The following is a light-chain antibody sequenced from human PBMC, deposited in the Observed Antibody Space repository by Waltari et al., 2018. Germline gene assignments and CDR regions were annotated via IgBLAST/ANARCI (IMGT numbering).Light chain of an antibody. V-gene: IGLV3-21*02. CDR3: QVCDRASDQQV. CDR1: SIGNKS. J-gene: IGLJ2*01. CDR2: DES. Sequence: SYVLIQPPSVSVAPGQTATITCGALSIGNKSVHCYQQRPGQAPVRVVYDESDRASGIPERFYGSNAGIMDTLTIMKVEVADEADHYCQVCDRASDQQVFGGGTNLTVL.